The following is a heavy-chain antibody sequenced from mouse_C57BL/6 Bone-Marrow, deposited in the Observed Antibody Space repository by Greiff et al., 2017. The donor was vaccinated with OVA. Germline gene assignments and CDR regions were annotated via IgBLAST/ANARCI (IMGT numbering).Heavy chain of an antibody. CDR3: ARDYSKRYFDV. D-gene: IGHD2-5*01. CDR1: GYTFTDYN. CDR2: INPNNGGT. J-gene: IGHJ1*03. V-gene: IGHV1-18*01. Sequence: EVKLMESGPELVKPGASVKIPCKASGYTFTDYNMDWVKQSHGKSLEWIGDINPNNGGTIYNQKFKGKATLTVDKSSSTAYMELRSLTSEDTAVYYCARDYSKRYFDVWGTGTTVTVSS.